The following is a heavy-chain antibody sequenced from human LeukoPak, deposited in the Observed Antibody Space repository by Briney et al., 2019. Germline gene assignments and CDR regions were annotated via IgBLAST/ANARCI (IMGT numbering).Heavy chain of an antibody. J-gene: IGHJ6*02. V-gene: IGHV4-34*01. D-gene: IGHD3-10*01. CDR3: ARGQGLLWFGELFGMDV. Sequence: PSETLSLTCAVYGGSFSGYYWSWIRQPPGKGLEWIGEINHSGSTNYNPSLKSRVTISVDTSKNQFSLKLSSVTAADTAVYYCARGQGLLWFGELFGMDVWGQGTTVTVSS. CDR2: INHSGST. CDR1: GGSFSGYY.